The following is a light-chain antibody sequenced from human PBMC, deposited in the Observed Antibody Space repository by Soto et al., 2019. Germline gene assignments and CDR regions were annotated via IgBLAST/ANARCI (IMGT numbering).Light chain of an antibody. CDR2: RNS. Sequence: QSVLTQPPSASGTPGQKVTISCSGSSSNIESNYVYWYQHLPGTAPKLLIYRNSQRPSEVPDRFSGSKSGTSASLAISGLRSEDEADYYCAAWDDSLSGYVFGTGTKVTVL. V-gene: IGLV1-47*01. J-gene: IGLJ1*01. CDR1: SSNIESNY. CDR3: AAWDDSLSGYV.